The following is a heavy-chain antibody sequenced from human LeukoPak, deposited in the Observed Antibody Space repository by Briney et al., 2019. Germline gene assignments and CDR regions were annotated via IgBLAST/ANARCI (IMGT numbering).Heavy chain of an antibody. D-gene: IGHD2-15*01. Sequence: GGSLRLSCAASGFSFISYAMSWVRQAPGKGLEWVSDISGGGGTIDYTDSVKGRFTNSRDNSKDTLYMQMNSLRAEDTAVYYCARENCSGGSCYSDYWGQGTLVTVSS. CDR1: GFSFISYA. J-gene: IGHJ4*02. V-gene: IGHV3-23*01. CDR3: ARENCSGGSCYSDY. CDR2: ISGGGGTI.